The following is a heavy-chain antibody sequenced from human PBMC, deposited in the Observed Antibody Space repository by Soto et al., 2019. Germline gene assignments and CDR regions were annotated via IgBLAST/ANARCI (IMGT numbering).Heavy chain of an antibody. CDR2: SYYSGST. Sequence: QVQLQESGPGLVKPSETLSLTCTVSGGSISSYYWSWIRQPPGKGLEWIVYSYYSGSTNYNPSLKGRVTLSVDTSKNQFSLRRSSVTAADTAVYDIACYGSGSYPRFDHWGQGTLVTVSS. CDR3: ACYGSGSYPRFDH. CDR1: GGSISSYY. J-gene: IGHJ5*02. D-gene: IGHD3-10*01. V-gene: IGHV4-59*01.